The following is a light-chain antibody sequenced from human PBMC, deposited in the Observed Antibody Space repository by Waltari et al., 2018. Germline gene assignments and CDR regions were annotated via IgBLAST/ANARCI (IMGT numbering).Light chain of an antibody. J-gene: IGLJ1*01. Sequence: QSVLTQPPSVSGAPGQRVTISCTGSSSNIGAGYDVHWYQQLPGTAPKLLIYGNTNRPSGVPDRFSGSKSGSSASLAITGLQADDEADYYCQSYDSSLSRSVFGAGTTVTVL. CDR3: QSYDSSLSRSV. CDR2: GNT. V-gene: IGLV1-40*01. CDR1: SSNIGAGYD.